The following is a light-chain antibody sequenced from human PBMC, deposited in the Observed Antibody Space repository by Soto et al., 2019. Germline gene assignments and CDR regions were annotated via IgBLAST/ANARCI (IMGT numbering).Light chain of an antibody. Sequence: DIQMTQSPSSLSASVGDRVTITCRASQGISNYLAWYQQKPGRVPKLLIYAASTLQSGVPSRFSGSGSVTDFTLTISSLQPEDVAPYYCQKYNSAPQTFGQGTKVEIK. CDR3: QKYNSAPQT. CDR1: QGISNY. J-gene: IGKJ1*01. V-gene: IGKV1-27*01. CDR2: AAS.